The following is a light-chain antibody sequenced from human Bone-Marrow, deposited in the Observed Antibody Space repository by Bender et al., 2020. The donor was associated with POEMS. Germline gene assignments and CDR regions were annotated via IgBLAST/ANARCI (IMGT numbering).Light chain of an antibody. V-gene: IGLV1-40*01. CDR2: GYN. CDR1: SSNTGSGYD. J-gene: IGLJ3*02. Sequence: QSVLTQPPSVSGAPGQRVTISCTGSSSNTGSGYDINWYQHLPGTAPKLLIYGYNNRPSGVPDRFSGSKSDNTASLTVSGLQAEDEADYYCSSFAGNDNFWVSGGGTKLTVL. CDR3: SSFAGNDNFWV.